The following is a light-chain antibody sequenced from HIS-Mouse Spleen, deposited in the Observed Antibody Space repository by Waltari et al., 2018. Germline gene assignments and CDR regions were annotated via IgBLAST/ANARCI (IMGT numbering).Light chain of an antibody. CDR1: QSVSSSY. CDR3: QQYGSSPPYT. J-gene: IGKJ2*01. V-gene: IGKV3-20*01. CDR2: GAS. Sequence: EIVLTQSPGTLSLSPGERATLSCRASQSVSSSYLAWYQQKPGQAPRLLMYGASSRTTCIPDRVSGSGSGTDFTLTISRLEPEDFAVYYCQQYGSSPPYTFGQGTKLEIK.